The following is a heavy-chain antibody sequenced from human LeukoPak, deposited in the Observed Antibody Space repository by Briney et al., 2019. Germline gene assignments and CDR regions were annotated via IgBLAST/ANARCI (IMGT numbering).Heavy chain of an antibody. J-gene: IGHJ4*02. CDR1: GYTLTELS. Sequence: GASVKVSCKVSGYTLTELSMHWVRQAPGQGLEWMGGIIPIFGTANYAQKFQGRVTITTDESTSTAYMELSSLRSEDTAVYYCARQGTPLAVTTPLDYWGQGTLVTVSS. CDR2: IIPIFGTA. V-gene: IGHV1-69*05. D-gene: IGHD4-17*01. CDR3: ARQGTPLAVTTPLDY.